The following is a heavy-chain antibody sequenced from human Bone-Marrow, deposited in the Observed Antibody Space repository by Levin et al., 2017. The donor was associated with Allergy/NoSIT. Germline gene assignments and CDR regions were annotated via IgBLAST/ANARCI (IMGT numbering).Heavy chain of an antibody. V-gene: IGHV3-21*01. J-gene: IGHJ4*02. Sequence: PGGSLRLSCAASGFTFGTYSMTWVRQAPGKGLEWVSSISSSSSYIYYADSVKGRFTISRDNAKNSLYLQMNSLRAEDTAVYYCARDIDDSGGPWGQGTLVTVSS. D-gene: IGHD3-22*01. CDR1: GFTFGTYS. CDR2: ISSSSSYI. CDR3: ARDIDDSGGP.